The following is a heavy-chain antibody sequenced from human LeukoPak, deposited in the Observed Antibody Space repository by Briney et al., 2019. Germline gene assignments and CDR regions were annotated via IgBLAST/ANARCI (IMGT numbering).Heavy chain of an antibody. CDR3: ARIAAAGNRRLNY. Sequence: ASVKVSCKASGYTFTSYDINWVRQATGQGLEWMGWMNPNSGNTGYAQKFQGRFTMTRNTSISTAYMELSSLTSEDTAVYYCARIAAAGNRRLNYWGQGTLVTVSS. D-gene: IGHD6-13*01. CDR1: GYTFTSYD. CDR2: MNPNSGNT. V-gene: IGHV1-8*02. J-gene: IGHJ4*02.